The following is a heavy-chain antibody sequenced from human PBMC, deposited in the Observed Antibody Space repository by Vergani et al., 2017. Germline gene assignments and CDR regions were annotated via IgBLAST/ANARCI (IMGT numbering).Heavy chain of an antibody. D-gene: IGHD2-8*01. CDR3: ARETPLEDCTNGVCNKGYYYYGMDV. CDR2: IYTSGST. J-gene: IGHJ6*02. V-gene: IGHV4-61*02. Sequence: QVQLQESGPGLVKPSQTLSLTCTVSGGSISSGSYYWSWIRQPAGKGLEWIGRIYTSGSTNYNPSLKSRVTISVDTSKNQFSLKLSSVTAADTAVYYCARETPLEDCTNGVCNKGYYYYGMDVWGQGTTVTVSS. CDR1: GGSISSGSYY.